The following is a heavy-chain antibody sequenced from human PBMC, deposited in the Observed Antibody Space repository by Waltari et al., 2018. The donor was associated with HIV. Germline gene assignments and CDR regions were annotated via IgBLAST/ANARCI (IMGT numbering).Heavy chain of an antibody. J-gene: IGHJ4*02. CDR3: GRGPGRSVDY. CDR1: GYTFTTYA. Sequence: QVQLVQSGSELKKPGASVKVSCKASGYTFTTYAMNWVRQAPGQGLEWMGWIKPKTWKPTYAQGLTGRFVFSLDPSVSSAYLQISSLKAEDTAVYYCGRGPGRSVDYWGQGTLVTVSS. D-gene: IGHD3-10*01. V-gene: IGHV7-4-1*02. CDR2: IKPKTWKP.